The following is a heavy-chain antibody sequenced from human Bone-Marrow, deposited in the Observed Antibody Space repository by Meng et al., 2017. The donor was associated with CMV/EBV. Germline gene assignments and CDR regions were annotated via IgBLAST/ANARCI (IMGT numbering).Heavy chain of an antibody. CDR1: GFTVSSNY. D-gene: IGHD6-6*01. J-gene: IGHJ5*02. CDR2: IYSGGST. V-gene: IGHV3-53*05. CDR3: ARVGIAARLGWFDP. Sequence: GESLKISCAASGFTVSSNYMSWVRQAPGKGLEWVSVIYSGGSTYYADSVKGRFTISRDNSKNTLYLQMNSLRAEDTAVYYCARVGIAARLGWFDPWGQGTLVTVSS.